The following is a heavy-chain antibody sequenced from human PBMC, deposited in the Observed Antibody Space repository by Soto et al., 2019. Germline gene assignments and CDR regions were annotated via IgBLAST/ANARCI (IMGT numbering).Heavy chain of an antibody. CDR1: GYTFTAYH. CDR3: ARGYSGHGMDV. CDR2: INPNSGGA. V-gene: IGHV1-2*02. Sequence: GASVKVSCKTSGYTFTAYHIHWVRQAPGQGLEWMGWINPNSGGANYAQKFEGRVTMTRDTSISTVYMELSRLGSDDTALYYCARGYSGHGMDVWGQGTTVTVSS. D-gene: IGHD1-26*01. J-gene: IGHJ6*02.